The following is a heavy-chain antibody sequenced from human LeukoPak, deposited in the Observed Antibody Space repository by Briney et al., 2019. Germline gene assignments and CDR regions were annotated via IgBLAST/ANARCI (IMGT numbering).Heavy chain of an antibody. J-gene: IGHJ5*02. CDR3: ARGAPYSSRFDP. V-gene: IGHV4-34*01. Sequence: SETPSLTCAVYGGSFSGYYWSWIRQPPGKGLEWIGEINHSGSTNYNPSLKSRVTISVDTSKNQFSLKLSSVTAADTAVYYCARGAPYSSRFDPWGQGTLVTVSS. CDR1: GGSFSGYY. CDR2: INHSGST. D-gene: IGHD6-13*01.